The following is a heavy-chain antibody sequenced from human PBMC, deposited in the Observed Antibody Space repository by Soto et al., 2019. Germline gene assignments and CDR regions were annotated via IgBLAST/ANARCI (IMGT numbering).Heavy chain of an antibody. Sequence: GGSLRLSCAASGFTFSSYAMSWVRQATGKGMEWVSAISGSGGSTYYADSVKGRFTISRDNSKNTLYLQMGSLRAEDTAVYHCAKDYGDTAGVVALWGQGTTVTVSS. CDR2: ISGSGGST. V-gene: IGHV3-23*01. J-gene: IGHJ6*02. CDR1: GFTFSSYA. D-gene: IGHD4-17*01. CDR3: AKDYGDTAGVVAL.